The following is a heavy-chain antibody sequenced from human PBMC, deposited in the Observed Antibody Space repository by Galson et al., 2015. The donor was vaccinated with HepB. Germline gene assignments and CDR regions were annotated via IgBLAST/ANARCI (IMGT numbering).Heavy chain of an antibody. D-gene: IGHD3-22*01. CDR1: GYTFTSYY. V-gene: IGHV1-46*01. Sequence: SVKVSCKASGYTFTSYYMHWVRQAPGQGLEWMGIINPSGGSTSYAQKFQGRVTMTRDTSTSTVYMELSSLRSEDTAVYYCTRDPSYYDSSGYSLFLPGGAFDIWGQGTMVTVSS. J-gene: IGHJ3*02. CDR3: TRDPSYYDSSGYSLFLPGGAFDI. CDR2: INPSGGST.